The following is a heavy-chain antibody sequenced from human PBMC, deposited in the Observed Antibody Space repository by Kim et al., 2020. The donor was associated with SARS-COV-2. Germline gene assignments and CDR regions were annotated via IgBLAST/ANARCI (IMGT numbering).Heavy chain of an antibody. CDR3: ARAGGYCSGGSCHFDY. D-gene: IGHD2-15*01. V-gene: IGHV4-30-2*01. J-gene: IGHJ4*02. Sequence: RTRRVTVSVDRSKNQVSLKLSSVTAADTAVYYCARAGGYCSGGSCHFDYWGQGTLVTVSS.